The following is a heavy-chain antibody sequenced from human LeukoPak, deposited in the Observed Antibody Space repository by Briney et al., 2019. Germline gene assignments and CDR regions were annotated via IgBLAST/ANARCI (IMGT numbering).Heavy chain of an antibody. CDR1: GFTFRSFG. J-gene: IGHJ3*02. D-gene: IGHD2-2*01. CDR2: IWYDGSKK. V-gene: IGHV3-33*01. CDR3: AREGGVVVVPAAMRAFDI. Sequence: SGGSLRLSCAASGFTFRSFGIHWVRQAPGKGLEWVAVIWYDGSKKYYADPVKGRFTISRDNSKNTLYLQMNSLRAEDTAIYYCAREGGVVVVPAAMRAFDIWGQGTMVTDSS.